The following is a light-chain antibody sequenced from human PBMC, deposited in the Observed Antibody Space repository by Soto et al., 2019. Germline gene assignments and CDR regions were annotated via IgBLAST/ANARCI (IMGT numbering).Light chain of an antibody. V-gene: IGKV3-20*01. CDR2: DAS. CDR3: QQYGSSPST. J-gene: IGKJ1*01. CDR1: QSVSSSY. Sequence: EIVLTPSPGTLYLSPGERATRSCRASQSVSSSYLAWYQHRPGQAPRLLIYDASSRATGIPDRFSGSGSGTDFTLTISRLEPEDFAVYYCQQYGSSPSTFGQGTKVEIK.